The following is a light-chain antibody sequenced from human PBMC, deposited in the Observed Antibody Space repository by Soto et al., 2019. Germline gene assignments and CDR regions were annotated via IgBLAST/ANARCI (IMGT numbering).Light chain of an antibody. J-gene: IGKJ1*01. CDR1: QTLSSNF. Sequence: ETVLTQYTATLSVSPGERVTLSCSSSQTLSSNFLAWYQQRPGQAPSLLIYGAANRATGVPDRFSGGGSGTDFTLTISRLEPEDFAVYYCQQFGSAPRTFGQGTKVDIK. CDR3: QQFGSAPRT. CDR2: GAA. V-gene: IGKV3-20*01.